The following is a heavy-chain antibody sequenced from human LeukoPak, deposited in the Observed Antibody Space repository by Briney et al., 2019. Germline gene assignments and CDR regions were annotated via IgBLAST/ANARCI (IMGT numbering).Heavy chain of an antibody. CDR1: GYSIGSAYY. CDR2: IYHSGST. Sequence: SETLSLTCSVSGYSIGSAYYWGWIRQPPGKGLEWIGSIYHSGSTYYNPSLKSRVTLSVDTSTNQLFLKLSSVTAADTAVYYCAREKSSSYGLAQHWGQGTLVIVSS. D-gene: IGHD3-22*01. CDR3: AREKSSSYGLAQH. J-gene: IGHJ1*01. V-gene: IGHV4-38-2*02.